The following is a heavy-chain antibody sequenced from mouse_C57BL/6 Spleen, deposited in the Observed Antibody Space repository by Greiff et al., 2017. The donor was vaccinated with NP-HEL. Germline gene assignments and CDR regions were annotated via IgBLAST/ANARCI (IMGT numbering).Heavy chain of an antibody. CDR2: IDPNSGGT. V-gene: IGHV1-72*01. J-gene: IGHJ4*01. D-gene: IGHD1-1*01. Sequence: QVQLQQPGAELVKPGASVKLSCKASGYTFTSYWMHWVKQRPGRGLEWIGRIDPNSGGTKYNEKFKSKATMTVDKPSSTAYMQLSSLTSADSAVYYCARSYYGSSPYYYAMDYWGQGTSVTVAS. CDR3: ARSYYGSSPYYYAMDY. CDR1: GYTFTSYW.